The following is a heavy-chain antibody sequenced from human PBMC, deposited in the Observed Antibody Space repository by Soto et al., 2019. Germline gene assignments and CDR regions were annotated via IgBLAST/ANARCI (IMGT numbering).Heavy chain of an antibody. CDR3: AREGIAAPNRGFDY. CDR1: GFTFSSYG. Sequence: QVQLVESGGGVVQPGRSLRLSCAASGFTFSSYGMHWVRQAPGKGLEWVAVIWYDGSNKDYADSVKGRFTISRDNSKNTLYLQMNSLRAEDTAVYYCAREGIAAPNRGFDYWGQGTLVTVSS. CDR2: IWYDGSNK. J-gene: IGHJ4*02. D-gene: IGHD6-6*01. V-gene: IGHV3-33*01.